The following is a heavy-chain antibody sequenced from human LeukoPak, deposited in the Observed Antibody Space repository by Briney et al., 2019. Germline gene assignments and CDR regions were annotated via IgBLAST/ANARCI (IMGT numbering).Heavy chain of an antibody. CDR1: GITSISYV. V-gene: IGHV3-30*02. J-gene: IGHJ4*02. CDR3: AKYPELTYRSPGHFDY. D-gene: IGHD6-13*01. CDR2: IRYDGSNK. Sequence: PGGSLRLSCAASGITSISYVMHSVRQAPGKGLEWVAFIRYDGSNKYYADSVKGRFTISRDNSKNTLYLQMNSLRAEDTAVYYCAKYPELTYRSPGHFDYWGQGTLVTVSS.